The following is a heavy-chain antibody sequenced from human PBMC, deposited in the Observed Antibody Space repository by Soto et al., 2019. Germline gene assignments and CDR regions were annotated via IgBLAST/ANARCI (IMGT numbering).Heavy chain of an antibody. V-gene: IGHV1-3*01. CDR3: ARVKGSGSYYYNWFDP. D-gene: IGHD3-10*01. CDR2: INAGNGNT. J-gene: IGHJ5*02. CDR1: GYTFTSYA. Sequence: GASVKVSCKASGYTFTSYAMHWVRQAPGQRLEWMGWINAGNGNTKYSQKFQGRVTITRDTSASTAYMELSSLRSEDTAVYYCARVKGSGSYYYNWFDPWGQGTLVTVSS.